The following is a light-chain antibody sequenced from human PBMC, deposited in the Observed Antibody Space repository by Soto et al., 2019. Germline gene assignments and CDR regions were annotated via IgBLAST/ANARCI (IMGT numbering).Light chain of an antibody. V-gene: IGKV3-20*01. CDR3: QQYGSSLLIT. Sequence: EIVLTQSPGTLSLSPGERATLSCRASQSVSSSYLAGYQQKPGQAPRLLIYGASSRATGIPDRFSGSGSGTDFTLTISRLEPEDFAVYYCQQYGSSLLITFGQGTRLEIK. CDR2: GAS. J-gene: IGKJ5*01. CDR1: QSVSSSY.